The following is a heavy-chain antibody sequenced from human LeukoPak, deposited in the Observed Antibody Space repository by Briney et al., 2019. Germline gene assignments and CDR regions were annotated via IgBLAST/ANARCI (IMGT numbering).Heavy chain of an antibody. J-gene: IGHJ3*02. CDR1: GFTFSSYG. D-gene: IGHD3-22*01. CDR2: ISYDGSNK. CDR3: AGDSSGYDAFDI. V-gene: IGHV3-30*03. Sequence: GGSLRLSCAASGFTFSSYGMHWVRQAPGKGLEWVAVISYDGSNKYYADSVKGRFTISRDNSKNTLYLQMNSLRAEDTAVYYCAGDSSGYDAFDIWGQGTMVTVSS.